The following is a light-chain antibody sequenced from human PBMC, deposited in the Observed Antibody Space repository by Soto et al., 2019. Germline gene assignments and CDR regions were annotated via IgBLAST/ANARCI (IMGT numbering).Light chain of an antibody. Sequence: QSALTQPASVSGSPGQSITISCTGTSSDVGNYKYVSWYQQHPGKAPKLMIYEVSNRPSGVSNRFSGSKSGNTASLTISGLQAEDETDDYCFSYTSSGTYGFGTGTKVTVL. J-gene: IGLJ1*01. CDR3: FSYTSSGTYG. V-gene: IGLV2-14*01. CDR1: SSDVGNYKY. CDR2: EVS.